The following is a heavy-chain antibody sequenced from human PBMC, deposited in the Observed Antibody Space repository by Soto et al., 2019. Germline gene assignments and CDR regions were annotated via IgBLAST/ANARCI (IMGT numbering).Heavy chain of an antibody. CDR2: ISGSGGST. D-gene: IGHD6-19*01. J-gene: IGHJ4*02. CDR3: AKDRKSGSGWYWDY. Sequence: GGSLRLSCAASGFTFSSYAMSWVRQAPGKGLEWVSSISGSGGSTYYADSVKGRFTISRDNSKNTLYLQMNSLRAEDTAVYYCAKDRKSGSGWYWDYWGQGTLVTVSS. V-gene: IGHV3-23*01. CDR1: GFTFSSYA.